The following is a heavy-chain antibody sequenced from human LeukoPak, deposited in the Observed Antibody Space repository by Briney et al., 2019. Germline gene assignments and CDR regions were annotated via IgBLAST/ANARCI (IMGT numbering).Heavy chain of an antibody. J-gene: IGHJ4*02. Sequence: SETLSLTCSVSGGSIKSYYWSWVRQAAGKGLEWIGRIYPSGSTNYNPSLKSRVNMSEDTSKNHLSLSLRSVTAADTAVCYCARGLGVAAADSWGQGILVTVSS. CDR3: ARGLGVAAADS. CDR2: IYPSGST. D-gene: IGHD6-13*01. CDR1: GGSIKSYY. V-gene: IGHV4-4*07.